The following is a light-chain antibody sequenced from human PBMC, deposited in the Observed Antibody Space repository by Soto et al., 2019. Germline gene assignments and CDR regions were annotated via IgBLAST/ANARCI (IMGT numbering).Light chain of an antibody. CDR3: AAWDDSLSAYYV. CDR1: SSNIGTSS. V-gene: IGLV1-47*02. CDR2: TTN. J-gene: IGLJ1*01. Sequence: QSVLTQPHSASGTPGQRVTISCSGSSSNIGTSSVHWFQQLPGTAPKLLISTTNQRPSGVPDRFSGSKSGTSASLAISGLRSEDEADYYCAAWDDSLSAYYVFGTGTKVTVL.